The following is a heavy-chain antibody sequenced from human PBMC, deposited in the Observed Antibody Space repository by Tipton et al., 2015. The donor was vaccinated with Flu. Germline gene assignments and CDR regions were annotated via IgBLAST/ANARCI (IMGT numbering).Heavy chain of an antibody. Sequence: TLSLTCTVSGGSIRSNSHYWGWIRQPPGKGLEWIGSIHYSGSAYYNPSLKSRVTMSIDTSKNQFSLKVTSVTAADTAVYYCAKVKFGWVESWAQGTLVTVSS. CDR1: GGSIRSNSHY. J-gene: IGHJ5*01. CDR3: AKVKFGWVES. D-gene: IGHD3-16*01. CDR2: IHYSGSA. V-gene: IGHV4-39*07.